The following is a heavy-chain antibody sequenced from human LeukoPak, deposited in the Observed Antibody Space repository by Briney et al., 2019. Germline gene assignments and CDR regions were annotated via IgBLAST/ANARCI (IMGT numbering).Heavy chain of an antibody. CDR1: GFTFNSYA. J-gene: IGHJ6*03. CDR2: IGGSGGST. V-gene: IGHV3-23*01. Sequence: PGGSLRLSCAASGFTFNSYAMSWVRQAPGKGLEWVSAIGGSGGSTYYADSVKGRFTISRDNSKNTLYLQMNSLRAEDTAVYYCAKAEYCSSTSCYYYYYYMDVWGKGTTVTVSS. D-gene: IGHD2-2*01. CDR3: AKAEYCSSTSCYYYYYYMDV.